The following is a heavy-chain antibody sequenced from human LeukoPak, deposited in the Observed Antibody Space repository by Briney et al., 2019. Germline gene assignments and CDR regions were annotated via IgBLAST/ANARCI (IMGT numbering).Heavy chain of an antibody. Sequence: GASVKVSCRASGYTFTDYFVHWVRQAPGQGLEWMGRIRPNSGDTHYARKFLGRITMTRDTSISAAYMELSSLRSDDTAVYYCARDDVRTGIVIIPWETNYGIDVWGQGTTVTVSS. J-gene: IGHJ6*02. D-gene: IGHD2/OR15-2a*01. CDR2: IRPNSGDT. CDR1: GYTFTDYF. CDR3: ARDDVRTGIVIIPWETNYGIDV. V-gene: IGHV1-2*06.